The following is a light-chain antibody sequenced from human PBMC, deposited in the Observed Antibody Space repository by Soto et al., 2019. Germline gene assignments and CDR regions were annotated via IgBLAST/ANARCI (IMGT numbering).Light chain of an antibody. CDR1: SSDVGGYNY. CDR3: SSYAGNNHKMV. V-gene: IGLV2-8*01. Sequence: QSALTQYPSASGSPGQSVTISCTGTSSDVGGYNYVSWYQQHPGKAPKLMIFEVSKRPSGVPDRFSGSKSGNTASLTVSGLQAEDEADYYCSSYAGNNHKMVFGGGTKLTVL. CDR2: EVS. J-gene: IGLJ2*01.